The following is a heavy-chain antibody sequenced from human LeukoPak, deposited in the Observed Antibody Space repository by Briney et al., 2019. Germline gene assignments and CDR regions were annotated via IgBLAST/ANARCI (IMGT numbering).Heavy chain of an antibody. J-gene: IGHJ3*02. Sequence: GASLKISCKGSGYSFISYWIGWLRQLPGKGLAGMGIIYPGDSDTRYSPSFQGQVTISADKSISTAYLQWSSLKASDTAMYYCARLEGSGSDYNGLYVFDIWGQGTMVTVSS. CDR1: GYSFISYW. CDR3: ARLEGSGSDYNGLYVFDI. V-gene: IGHV5-51*01. CDR2: IYPGDSDT. D-gene: IGHD3-10*01.